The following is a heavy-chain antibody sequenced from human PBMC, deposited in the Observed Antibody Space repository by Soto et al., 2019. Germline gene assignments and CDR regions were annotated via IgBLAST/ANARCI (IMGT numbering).Heavy chain of an antibody. V-gene: IGHV3-11*01. CDR2: ISSSGSTI. CDR3: ARSILTGYYKVFDY. J-gene: IGHJ4*02. Sequence: GGSLRLSCTASGFTFSDYYMSWIRQAPGKGLEWVSYISSSGSTIYYADSVKGRFTISGDNAKNSLYLQMNSLRAEDTAVYYCARSILTGYYKVFDYWGQGPLVTVSS. D-gene: IGHD3-9*01. CDR1: GFTFSDYY.